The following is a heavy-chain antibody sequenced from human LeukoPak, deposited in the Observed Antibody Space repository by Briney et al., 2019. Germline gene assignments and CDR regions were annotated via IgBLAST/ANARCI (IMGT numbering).Heavy chain of an antibody. CDR2: IYYSGTT. Sequence: SETLSLTCTVSGGSISSSSYYWGWIRQPPGKGLEWIGSIYYSGTTYYNPSLKSRVAISVDTSKNQFSLKLSSVTAADTAVYYCARGRITAAGYYYYYGMDVWGQGTTVTVSS. J-gene: IGHJ6*02. D-gene: IGHD6-13*01. CDR1: GGSISSSSYY. V-gene: IGHV4-39*07. CDR3: ARGRITAAGYYYYYGMDV.